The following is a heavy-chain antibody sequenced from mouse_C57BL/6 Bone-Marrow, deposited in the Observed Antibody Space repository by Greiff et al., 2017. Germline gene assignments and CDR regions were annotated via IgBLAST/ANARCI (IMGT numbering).Heavy chain of an antibody. D-gene: IGHD2-1*01. Sequence: VQLQESGPELVRPGASVKISCKAPGYTFTSHWMQWVRLRPVPGLAWLGEIFPGCGSTYSNEKFKGKATLTVDTSSSTAYMQRSSLTSEESAVYFCAREEDIYYGIPDAMDYWGQGTSVTVSS. CDR2: IFPGCGST. J-gene: IGHJ4*01. V-gene: IGHV1-56*01. CDR1: GYTFTSHW. CDR3: AREEDIYYGIPDAMDY.